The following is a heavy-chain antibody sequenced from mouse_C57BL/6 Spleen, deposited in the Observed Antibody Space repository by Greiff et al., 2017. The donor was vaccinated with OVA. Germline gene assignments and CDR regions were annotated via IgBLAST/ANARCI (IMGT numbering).Heavy chain of an antibody. CDR1: GFTFSDYG. J-gene: IGHJ4*01. V-gene: IGHV5-17*01. Sequence: EVMLVESGGGLVKPGGSLKLSCAASGFTFSDYGMHWVRQAPEKGLEWVAYISSGSSTIYYADTVKGRFTISRDNAKNTLFLQMTSLRSEDTAMYYCATYGSSSLLAMDYWGQGTSVTVSS. CDR2: ISSGSSTI. D-gene: IGHD1-1*01. CDR3: ATYGSSSLLAMDY.